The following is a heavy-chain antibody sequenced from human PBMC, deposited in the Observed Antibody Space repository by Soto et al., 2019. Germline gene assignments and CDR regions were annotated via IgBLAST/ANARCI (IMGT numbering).Heavy chain of an antibody. D-gene: IGHD1-26*01. J-gene: IGHJ4*02. CDR1: GFSLSTSGVG. Sequence: SGPTLVKPTQTLTLTCTFSGFSLSTSGVGVGWIRQPPGKALEWLALIYWDDDKRYSPSLKSRLTSTKDNSQNQVVLTMTNMDPVDTATYYCAYRRRELTSVDYWGQGTLVTVSS. CDR2: IYWDDDK. V-gene: IGHV2-5*02. CDR3: AYRRRELTSVDY.